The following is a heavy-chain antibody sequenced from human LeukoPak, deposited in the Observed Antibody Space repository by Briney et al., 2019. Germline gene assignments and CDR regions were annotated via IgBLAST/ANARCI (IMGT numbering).Heavy chain of an antibody. Sequence: PGGSLRLSCAASGFTFSNYGMHWVRQAPGKGLEWVAVIWYDGSNKYYADSVKGRFTISRDNSKNTLYLQMSSLRAEDTAVYYCAKDFSGSYLDYWGQGTLVTVSS. CDR1: GFTFSNYG. V-gene: IGHV3-33*06. CDR2: IWYDGSNK. D-gene: IGHD1-26*01. J-gene: IGHJ4*02. CDR3: AKDFSGSYLDY.